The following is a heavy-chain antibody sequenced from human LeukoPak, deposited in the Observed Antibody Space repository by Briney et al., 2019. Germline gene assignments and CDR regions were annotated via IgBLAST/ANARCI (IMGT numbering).Heavy chain of an antibody. J-gene: IGHJ4*02. Sequence: GESLKISCKGSGYSFTSYWIGWVRQMPGKGLEWMGFIYPDDSDTRYSPSFQGQVTISADKSNTTAYLYWSSLKASDTAMYYCARVPGGRNGCNFVDYWGQGTLVTVSS. D-gene: IGHD5-24*01. CDR2: IYPDDSDT. CDR1: GYSFTSYW. V-gene: IGHV5-51*03. CDR3: ARVPGGRNGCNFVDY.